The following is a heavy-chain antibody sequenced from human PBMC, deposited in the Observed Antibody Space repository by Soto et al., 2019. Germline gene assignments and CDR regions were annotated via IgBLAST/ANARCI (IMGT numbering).Heavy chain of an antibody. CDR2: ISTYNGDT. V-gene: IGHV1-18*01. Sequence: QVQLVQSGAEVKEPGASVKVSCKASGYTFITYGMSWVRQAPGQGLDWMGWISTYNGDTKYADRLQGRVTMTTDTXTXXXXXXXXXXXXXXXXXXXXXXXXXXXXXXXGDYSLDYWGQGTLVTVSS. J-gene: IGHJ4*02. D-gene: IGHD2-21*01. CDR3: XXXXXXXXXXXGDYSLDY. CDR1: GYTFITYG.